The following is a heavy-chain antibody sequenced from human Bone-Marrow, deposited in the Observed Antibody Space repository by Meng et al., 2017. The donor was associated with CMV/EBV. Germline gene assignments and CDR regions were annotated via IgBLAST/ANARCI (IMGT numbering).Heavy chain of an antibody. Sequence: GESLKISCAASGFTFSDYYMSWIRQAPGKGLEWVSYISSSGSTIYYADSVKGRFTISRDNAKNSLYLQMNSLRAEDTAVYYCARDNWNYPPYYGMDVWGQGTTVTVSS. CDR2: ISSSGSTI. J-gene: IGHJ6*02. CDR3: ARDNWNYPPYYGMDV. CDR1: GFTFSDYY. V-gene: IGHV3-11*04. D-gene: IGHD1-7*01.